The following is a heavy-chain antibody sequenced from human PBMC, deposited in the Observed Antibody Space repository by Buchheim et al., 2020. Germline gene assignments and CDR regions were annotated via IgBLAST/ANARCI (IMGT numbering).Heavy chain of an antibody. CDR2: ISYDGSNK. V-gene: IGHV3-30*18. D-gene: IGHD3-3*01. CDR3: AKGDKAYYDFWSGYYRGVYFDY. CDR1: GFTFSSYG. Sequence: QVQLVESGGGVVQPGRSLRLSCAASGFTFSSYGMHWVRQAPGKGLEWVAVISYDGSNKYYADSVKGRFTISRDNSKKTLYLQMNSLRAEDTAVYYCAKGDKAYYDFWSGYYRGVYFDYWGQGTL. J-gene: IGHJ4*02.